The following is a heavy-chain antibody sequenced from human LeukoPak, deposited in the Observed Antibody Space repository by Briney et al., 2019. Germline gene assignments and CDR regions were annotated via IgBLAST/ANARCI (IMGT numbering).Heavy chain of an antibody. V-gene: IGHV3-21*01. CDR3: ASLPGDHVWGSYRPIDY. Sequence: GGSLRLSCAASGFTFSSYSMNWVRQAPGKGLEWVSSISSSSSYIYYADSVKGRFTISRDNAKKSLYLQMNSLRGEDTAVYYCASLPGDHVWGSYRPIDYWGQGTPVTVSS. CDR2: ISSSSSYI. CDR1: GFTFSSYS. D-gene: IGHD3-16*02. J-gene: IGHJ4*02.